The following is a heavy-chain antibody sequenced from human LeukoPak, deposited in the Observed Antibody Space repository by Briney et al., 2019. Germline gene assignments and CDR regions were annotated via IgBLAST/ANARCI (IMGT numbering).Heavy chain of an antibody. CDR3: AKDRSSWYESNYFDY. Sequence: GGSLRLSCAASGFTFSSYAMSWVRQAPGKGLEWVSAISGSGGSTYYADSVKGRFTISRDNSKNTLYLQMNSLRAEDTAVYYCAKDRSSWYESNYFDYWGQGTLVTVSS. CDR2: ISGSGGST. J-gene: IGHJ4*02. D-gene: IGHD6-13*01. CDR1: GFTFSSYA. V-gene: IGHV3-23*01.